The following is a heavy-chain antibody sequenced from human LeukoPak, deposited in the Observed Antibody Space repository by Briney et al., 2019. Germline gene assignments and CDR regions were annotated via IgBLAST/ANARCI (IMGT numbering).Heavy chain of an antibody. CDR1: GFTFSSYG. CDR3: AKDGTYYFEYFDY. V-gene: IGHV3-30*18. Sequence: PGGSLRLSCAASGFTFSSYGMHWVRQAPGKGLEWVAVISYDGSNKYYADSVKGRFTISRNNSKNTLDLQMNSLRAEDTAVYYCAKDGTYYFEYFDYWGQGTLVTVSS. D-gene: IGHD3-22*01. J-gene: IGHJ4*02. CDR2: ISYDGSNK.